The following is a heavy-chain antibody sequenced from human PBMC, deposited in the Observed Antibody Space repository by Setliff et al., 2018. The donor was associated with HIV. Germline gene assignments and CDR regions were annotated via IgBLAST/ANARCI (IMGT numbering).Heavy chain of an antibody. CDR2: IKQDGSEK. D-gene: IGHD6-19*01. Sequence: PGGSLRLSCAASGFTFSSYWMSWVRHAPGKGLEWVANIKQDGSEKYYVDSVKGRFTISRDNAKNSLYLQMNSLRAEDTAVYYCARAPIAVAGPFDYWGQGTLVTVSS. CDR3: ARAPIAVAGPFDY. V-gene: IGHV3-7*01. CDR1: GFTFSSYW. J-gene: IGHJ4*02.